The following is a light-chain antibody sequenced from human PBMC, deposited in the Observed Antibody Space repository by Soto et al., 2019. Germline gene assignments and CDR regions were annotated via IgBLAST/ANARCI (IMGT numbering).Light chain of an antibody. CDR2: EVS. CDR3: SSYTSGSIGL. CDR1: SSDVGSYNR. J-gene: IGLJ2*01. Sequence: QSALTQPPSVSGSPGQSVTISCTGTSSDVGSYNRVSWYQQPPGTAPKLMIYEVSNRPSGVPDRFSGTKSGNTASLTVSGLQAEDEANYYCSSYTSGSIGLFGGGTKLTVL. V-gene: IGLV2-18*02.